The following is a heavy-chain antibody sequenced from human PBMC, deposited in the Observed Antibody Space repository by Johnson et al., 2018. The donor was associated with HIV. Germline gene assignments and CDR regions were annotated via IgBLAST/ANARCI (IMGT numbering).Heavy chain of an antibody. V-gene: IGHV3-30*18. CDR3: AKGPILDDGFDI. Sequence: QVQLVESGGGVVQPGRSLRLSCAASRITLSSYGMHWVRQAPGKGLEWVAVISYDGSNKYYADYVKGRFTISRDNSKNTLYLQMNSLRAEDTAVYYCAKGPILDDGFDIWGQGTMVTVSS. D-gene: IGHD3-3*01. CDR2: ISYDGSNK. CDR1: RITLSSYG. J-gene: IGHJ3*02.